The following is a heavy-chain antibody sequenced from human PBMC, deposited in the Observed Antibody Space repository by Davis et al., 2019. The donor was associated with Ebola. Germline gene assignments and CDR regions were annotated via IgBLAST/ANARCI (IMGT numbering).Heavy chain of an antibody. CDR1: GGSFSGYY. CDR3: ARQEIAARHFQH. J-gene: IGHJ1*01. V-gene: IGHV4-34*01. D-gene: IGHD6-6*01. Sequence: MPSETLSLTCAVYGGSFSGYYWSWIRQPPGKGLEWIGEINHSGSTNYNPSLKSRVTISVDTSKNQFSLRLDSVTAADTAVYYCARQEIAARHFQHWGQGAVVTVSS. CDR2: INHSGST.